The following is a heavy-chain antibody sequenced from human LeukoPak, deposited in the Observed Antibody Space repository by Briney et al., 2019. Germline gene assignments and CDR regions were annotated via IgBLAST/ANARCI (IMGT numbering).Heavy chain of an antibody. D-gene: IGHD5-24*01. CDR1: GFTFSSSA. Sequence: PGGSLKLSCAASGFTFSSSAMHWVRQASGKGLEWVGRIRSKANSYATAYAASVKGRFTISRDDSKNTAYLQMNSLETEDTAVYYCTRSRWLQPEKDYWGQGTLVTVSS. CDR3: TRSRWLQPEKDY. CDR2: IRSKANSYAT. J-gene: IGHJ4*02. V-gene: IGHV3-73*01.